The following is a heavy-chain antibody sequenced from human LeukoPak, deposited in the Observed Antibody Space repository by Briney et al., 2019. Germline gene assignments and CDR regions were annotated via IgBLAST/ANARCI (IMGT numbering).Heavy chain of an antibody. CDR1: GFTFDDYG. D-gene: IGHD4-23*01. CDR3: ASSYGGNSLTALDI. J-gene: IGHJ3*02. V-gene: IGHV3-20*04. Sequence: GGSLRLSCAASGFTFDDYGMSWVRQAPGKGLEWVSGINWNGGSTGYADSVKGRFTISRDNAKNSLYLQMNSLRAEDTALYYCASSYGGNSLTALDIWGQGTMVTVSS. CDR2: INWNGGST.